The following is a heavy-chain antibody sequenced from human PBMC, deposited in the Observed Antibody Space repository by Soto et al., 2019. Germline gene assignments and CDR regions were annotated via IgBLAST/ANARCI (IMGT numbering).Heavy chain of an antibody. V-gene: IGHV1-18*01. J-gene: IGHJ4*02. CDR2: ISAHNGNT. Sequence: QFHLVQSGAVVKKPGASVKVSCKGSGYTFTSYGITWVRQAPGQGLEWMGWISAHNGNTNYAQKLQGRVTVTRDTSTSTAYMELRSLRSDDTAVYYCARGRYGDYWGQGALVTVSS. CDR1: GYTFTSYG. D-gene: IGHD1-1*01. CDR3: ARGRYGDY.